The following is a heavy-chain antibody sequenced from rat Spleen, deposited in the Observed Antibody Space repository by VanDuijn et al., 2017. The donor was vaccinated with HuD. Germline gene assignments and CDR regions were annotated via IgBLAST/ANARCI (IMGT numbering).Heavy chain of an antibody. Sequence: QVQLKESGPGLVQPSQTLSLTCTVSGFSFTSYHVSWVRPSPGKSLVWMGTVWDGGRPHYNSAVQSRLSISPDTSRSQVFLEMNSLQPEDTGTYYCARHGVYTADTGYFDHWGQGLMVTVSS. CDR1: GFSFTSYH. D-gene: IGHD1-6*01. J-gene: IGHJ2*01. V-gene: IGHV2-72*01. CDR2: VWDGGRP. CDR3: ARHGVYTADTGYFDH.